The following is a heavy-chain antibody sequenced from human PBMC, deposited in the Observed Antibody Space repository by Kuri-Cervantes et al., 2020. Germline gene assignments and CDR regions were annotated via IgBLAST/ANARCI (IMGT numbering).Heavy chain of an antibody. V-gene: IGHV1-8*02. Sequence: ASVKVSCKASGYTFTGYYMHWVRQAPGQGLEWMGWMNPNSGNTGYAQKFQGRVTMTRNTSISTAYMELSSLRAEDTAVYYCARDKYCSSGSCSVDAFDIWGQGTMVTVSS. D-gene: IGHD2-15*01. CDR1: GYTFTGYY. CDR3: ARDKYCSSGSCSVDAFDI. CDR2: MNPNSGNT. J-gene: IGHJ3*02.